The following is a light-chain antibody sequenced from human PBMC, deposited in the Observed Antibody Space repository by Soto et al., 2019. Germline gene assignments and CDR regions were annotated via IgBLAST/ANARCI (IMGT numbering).Light chain of an antibody. CDR1: SSDIGGYNF. CDR2: DVT. Sequence: QPVLTQPRSVSGSPGQSVTISCTGTSSDIGGYNFVSWYRQHPGNAPKLMIYDVTKRPSGVPDRRSGSKSGNTASLTISGLRTEDEADYYCCSYAGRSTHVVFGGGTKVTVL. V-gene: IGLV2-11*01. J-gene: IGLJ2*01. CDR3: CSYAGRSTHVV.